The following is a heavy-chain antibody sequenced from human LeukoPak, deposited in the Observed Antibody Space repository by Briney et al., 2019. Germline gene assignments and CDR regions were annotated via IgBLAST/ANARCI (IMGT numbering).Heavy chain of an antibody. Sequence: SVKVSCKASVGTFSSYAISWVRQAPGQGLEWMGRIIPILGIANYAQKFQRGVTITADKSTSTAYMELSSLRSEDTAVYYCARGGGYASPIGYWGQGALVTVSS. V-gene: IGHV1-69*04. CDR1: VGTFSSYA. CDR2: IIPILGIA. D-gene: IGHD5-12*01. J-gene: IGHJ4*02. CDR3: ARGGGYASPIGY.